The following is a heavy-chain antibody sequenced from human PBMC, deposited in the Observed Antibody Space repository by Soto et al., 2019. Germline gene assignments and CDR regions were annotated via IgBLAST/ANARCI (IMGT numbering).Heavy chain of an antibody. D-gene: IGHD1-26*01. CDR2: IYYSGST. V-gene: IGHV4-59*08. CDR3: ASRHGSAIDY. J-gene: IGHJ4*02. CDR1: GGTISSWY. Sequence: QVQLQESGPGLVKPSETLSLTCTVSGGTISSWYWSWIRQPPGKGLEWIGYIYYSGSTNCNPPLKSRVTISVDTSKNQFSLKLSSVTAADTAVYYCASRHGSAIDYWGQGTLVTVSS.